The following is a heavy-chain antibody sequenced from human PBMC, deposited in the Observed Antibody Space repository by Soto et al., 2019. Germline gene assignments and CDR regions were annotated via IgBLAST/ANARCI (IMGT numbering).Heavy chain of an antibody. Sequence: QVQLQESGPGRVKPSETLSLTCSVSGGSVRTGSYHWSWIRQPPGKGLEWIGFIPNNGSPDYNPSLKSRVVVSIDRSKNQFSLKVNSVTAADTAVCFCARIGWGGDSWGQGTLVTVSS. CDR3: ARIGWGGDS. CDR2: IPNNGSP. D-gene: IGHD3-16*01. V-gene: IGHV4-61*01. J-gene: IGHJ4*02. CDR1: GGSVRTGSYH.